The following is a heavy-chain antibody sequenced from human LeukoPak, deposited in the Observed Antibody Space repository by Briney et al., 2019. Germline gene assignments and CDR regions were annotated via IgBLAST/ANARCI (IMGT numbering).Heavy chain of an antibody. CDR1: GGPISSYH. CDR3: ARLAARPYYFDY. J-gene: IGHJ4*02. V-gene: IGHV4-59*01. Sequence: PSETLSLTCTVSGGPISSYHWSWIRQPPGKGLEWIGYIYYSGSTNYNPSLKSRVTISVDTSKNQFSLKLSSVTAADTAVYYCARLAARPYYFDYWGQGTLVTVSS. CDR2: IYYSGST. D-gene: IGHD6-6*01.